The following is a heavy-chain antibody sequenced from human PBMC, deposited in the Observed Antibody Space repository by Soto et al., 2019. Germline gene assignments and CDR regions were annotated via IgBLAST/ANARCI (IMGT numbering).Heavy chain of an antibody. J-gene: IGHJ3*02. Sequence: QLQLQESGPGLVKPSETLSLTCTVSGGSISSTNYYWGWIRQPPGKGLEWIGSIYYTGSTYYNPSVKSRVTISIDTSKKHFSLKLSSVTAAETAVYFCARVQAITGPPEDAFDIWGQGTMVTVSS. CDR1: GGSISSTNYY. CDR3: ARVQAITGPPEDAFDI. V-gene: IGHV4-39*02. CDR2: IYYTGST. D-gene: IGHD2-21*01.